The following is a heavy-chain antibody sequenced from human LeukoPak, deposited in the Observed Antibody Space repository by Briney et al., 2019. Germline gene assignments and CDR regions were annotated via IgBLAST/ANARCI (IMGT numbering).Heavy chain of an antibody. D-gene: IGHD4-11*01. CDR1: GFTFSDYY. Sequence: GGSLRLSCAASGFTFSDYYMSWIRQAPGKGLEWVSYISSSGSTIYYADSVKGRFTISRDNAQNSLYLQMNSLRAEDTAVYYCARDRGPSDYSNRGWFDPWGQGTLVTVSS. CDR3: ARDRGPSDYSNRGWFDP. CDR2: ISSSGSTI. J-gene: IGHJ5*02. V-gene: IGHV3-11*04.